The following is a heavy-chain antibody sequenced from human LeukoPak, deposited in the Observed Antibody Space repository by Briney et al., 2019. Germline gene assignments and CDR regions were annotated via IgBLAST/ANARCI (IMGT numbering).Heavy chain of an antibody. V-gene: IGHV3-74*01. CDR1: GFTFSNYW. CDR3: VSRDWFDP. J-gene: IGHJ5*02. CDR2: INSDGTST. Sequence: GGSLRLSCAASGFTFSNYWMNWGRQAPGKGLMWVSRINSDGTSTNYADSVKGRFTISRDNVKNTLYLQMNSLRAEDTAVYYCVSRDWFDPWGLGTLVTVSS.